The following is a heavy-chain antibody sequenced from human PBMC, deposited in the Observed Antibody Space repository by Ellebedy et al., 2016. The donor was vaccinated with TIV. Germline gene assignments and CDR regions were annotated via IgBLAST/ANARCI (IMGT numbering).Heavy chain of an antibody. CDR2: INPSGGST. CDR3: ARDQAEGRSSDY. D-gene: IGHD6-13*01. V-gene: IGHV1-46*01. J-gene: IGHJ4*02. Sequence: AASVKVSCKASGVTFSGYAMNWVRQAPGQGLEWMGIINPSGGSTDYAQKFQGRVTMTRDTSPSTVYMELSSLRSEDTAVYYCARDQAEGRSSDYWGQGTLVTVSS. CDR1: GVTFSGYA.